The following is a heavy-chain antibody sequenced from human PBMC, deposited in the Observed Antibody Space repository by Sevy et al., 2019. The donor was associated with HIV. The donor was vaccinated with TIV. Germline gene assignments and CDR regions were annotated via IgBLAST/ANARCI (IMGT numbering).Heavy chain of an antibody. V-gene: IGHV6-1*01. D-gene: IGHD2-21*02. CDR3: AREYCGGDCYSYYYYGMDV. CDR2: TYYRSKWYN. CDR1: GDSVSSNSAA. Sequence: SQTLSLTCAISGDSVSSNSAAWNWIRQSPSRGLEWLGRTYYRSKWYNDYAVSVKSRITINPATSKNQFSLQLNSVTPEDTAVYYCAREYCGGDCYSYYYYGMDVWGQGTTVTVSS. J-gene: IGHJ6*02.